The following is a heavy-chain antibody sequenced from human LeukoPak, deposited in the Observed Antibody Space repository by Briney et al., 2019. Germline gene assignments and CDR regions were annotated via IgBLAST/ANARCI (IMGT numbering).Heavy chain of an antibody. V-gene: IGHV4-59*01. CDR2: IYYSGST. Sequence: SETLSLTCTISGGSISSYYWSWIRQPPGKGLEWIGYIYYSGSTNYNPSLKSRVTISVDTSKNQFSLKLSSVTAADTAVYYCARGELLPRAFAFDIWGQGTMVTVSS. J-gene: IGHJ3*02. CDR1: GGSISSYY. D-gene: IGHD2-15*01. CDR3: ARGELLPRAFAFDI.